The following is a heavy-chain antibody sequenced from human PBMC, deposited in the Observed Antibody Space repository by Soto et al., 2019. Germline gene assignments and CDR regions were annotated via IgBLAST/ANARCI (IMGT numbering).Heavy chain of an antibody. CDR3: AKPALRYFDWSHLDY. Sequence: GSLRLSCAASGXTFSTYGMHWVRQAPGKGLEWVAVISYDGSNKYYADSVKGRFTISSDNSKNTLYLQMNSTRAEDTAVSYCAKPALRYFDWSHLDYWGQGTLGTVSS. CDR1: GXTFSTYG. J-gene: IGHJ4*02. V-gene: IGHV3-30*18. D-gene: IGHD3-9*01. CDR2: ISYDGSNK.